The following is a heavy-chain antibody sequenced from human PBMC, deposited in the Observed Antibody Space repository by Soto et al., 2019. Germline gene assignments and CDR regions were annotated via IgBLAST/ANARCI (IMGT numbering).Heavy chain of an antibody. D-gene: IGHD3-10*01. CDR3: ARMVRGDYYYSYGMDV. CDR1: GFTFDDYT. Sequence: PGWSLRLSCAASGFTFDDYTMHLVRQAPGKGLEWVSLISWDGGSTYYADSVKGRFTISRDNSKNSLYLQMNSLRTEDTALYYCARMVRGDYYYSYGMDVWGKGTKVTVSS. J-gene: IGHJ6*04. CDR2: ISWDGGST. V-gene: IGHV3-43*01.